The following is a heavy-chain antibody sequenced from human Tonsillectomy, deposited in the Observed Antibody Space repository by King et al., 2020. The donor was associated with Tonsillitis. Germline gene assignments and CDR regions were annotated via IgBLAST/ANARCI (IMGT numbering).Heavy chain of an antibody. V-gene: IGHV4-59*08. J-gene: IGHJ4*02. CDR1: GGSISSYY. D-gene: IGHD2-15*01. Sequence: VQLQESGPGLVKPSETLSLTCTVSGGSISSYYWSWIRQPPGKGLEWIGYIYYSGSTNYNPSLKSRVTISVDTSKNQFSLKLSSVTAADTAVYYCAIGGYCSGGYCYPNFDYWGQGTLVTVSS. CDR3: AIGGYCSGGYCYPNFDY. CDR2: IYYSGST.